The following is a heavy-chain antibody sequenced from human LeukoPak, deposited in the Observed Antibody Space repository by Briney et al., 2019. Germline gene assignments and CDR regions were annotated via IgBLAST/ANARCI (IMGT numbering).Heavy chain of an antibody. CDR1: GGSISSYY. CDR3: ARRGVSGAWFDP. D-gene: IGHD3-3*01. V-gene: IGHV4-4*09. Sequence: SETLSLTCTVSGGSISSYYWSWIRQPPGKGLEWIGYIYTSGSTNYNPSLKSRVTISVDTSKNQFSLKLSSVTAADMAVYYCARRGVSGAWFDPWGQGTLVTVSS. CDR2: IYTSGST. J-gene: IGHJ5*02.